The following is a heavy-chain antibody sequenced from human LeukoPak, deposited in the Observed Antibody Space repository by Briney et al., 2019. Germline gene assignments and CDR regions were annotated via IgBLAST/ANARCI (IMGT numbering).Heavy chain of an antibody. Sequence: SVKVSCKASGGTFSSYAISWVRQAPGQGLEWMGGIIPMLGTANYAQKFQGRVTITADESTSTAYMELSSLRSEDTAVYYCARVQQWPTWFDPWGQGTLVTVSS. V-gene: IGHV1-69*01. CDR2: IIPMLGTA. CDR3: ARVQQWPTWFDP. CDR1: GGTFSSYA. J-gene: IGHJ5*02. D-gene: IGHD6-19*01.